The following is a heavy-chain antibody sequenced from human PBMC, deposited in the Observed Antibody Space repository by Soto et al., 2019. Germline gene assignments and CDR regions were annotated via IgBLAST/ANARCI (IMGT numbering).Heavy chain of an antibody. CDR2: ISTYNGDT. D-gene: IGHD5-12*01. Sequence: ASVKVSCKASGYTFTRSGISWVRQAPGQGLEWTGWISTYNGDTNYAQTFQGRVTMTTDTSTSTVHMEVRSLRSDDTAVYYCAREGVAPYYSYGMDVWGQGTPVTVSS. V-gene: IGHV1-18*01. CDR3: AREGVAPYYSYGMDV. CDR1: GYTFTRSG. J-gene: IGHJ6*02.